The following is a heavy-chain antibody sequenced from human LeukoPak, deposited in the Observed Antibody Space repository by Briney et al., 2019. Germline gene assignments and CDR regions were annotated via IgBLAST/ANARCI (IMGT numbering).Heavy chain of an antibody. J-gene: IGHJ6*02. CDR1: GFTFSSYA. CDR2: MSSNGGST. CDR3: VKGLGFYTYYSMDV. D-gene: IGHD2/OR15-2a*01. Sequence: GRSLRLSCAASGFTFSSYAMHWVRQAPGKGLEYVSGMSSNGGSTYYADSVKGRFTISRDNSKNTLNLQMSSLRAEDTAVYYCVKGLGFYTYYSMDVWGQGTTVTVSS. V-gene: IGHV3-64D*06.